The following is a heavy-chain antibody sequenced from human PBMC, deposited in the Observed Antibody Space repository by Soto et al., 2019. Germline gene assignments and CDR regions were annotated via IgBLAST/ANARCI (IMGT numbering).Heavy chain of an antibody. V-gene: IGHV4-39*01. J-gene: IGHJ5*02. CDR1: GGSISSSSYY. CDR3: ARQPLYYDFWSGYSPPPSNWFDP. D-gene: IGHD3-3*01. CDR2: IYYSGST. Sequence: QLQLQESGPGLVKPSETLSLTCTVSGGSISSSSYYWGWIRQPPGKGLEWIGSIYYSGSTYYNPSLKSRVPISVETSKNQFSLKLSSVTPADPAVDYCARQPLYYDFWSGYSPPPSNWFDPWGQGTLVTVSS.